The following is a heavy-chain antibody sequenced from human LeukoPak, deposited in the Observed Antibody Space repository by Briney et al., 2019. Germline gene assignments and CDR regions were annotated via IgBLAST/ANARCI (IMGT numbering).Heavy chain of an antibody. Sequence: SETLSLTCTVSGGSISSYYWSWIRQPPGKGLEWIGYIYTSGSTNYNPSLKSRVTISVDTSKNQFSLKLSSVTAADTAVYYCARLRASYSSGWFLDWYFDLWGQGTLVTVSS. J-gene: IGHJ2*01. CDR3: ARLRASYSSGWFLDWYFDL. V-gene: IGHV4-4*09. D-gene: IGHD6-19*01. CDR1: GGSISSYY. CDR2: IYTSGST.